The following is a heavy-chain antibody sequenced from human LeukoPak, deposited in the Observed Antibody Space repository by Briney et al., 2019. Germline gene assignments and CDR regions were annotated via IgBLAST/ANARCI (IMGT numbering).Heavy chain of an antibody. CDR1: GGSISSGGYY. V-gene: IGHV4-31*03. D-gene: IGHD6-13*01. Sequence: SQTLSLTCTVSGGSISSGGYYWSWIRQHPGKGLEWIGYIYYSGSTYYNPSPKSRVTISVDTSKNQFSLKLSSVTAADTAVYYCASGIAAAGVHFQHWGQGTLVTVSS. CDR2: IYYSGST. CDR3: ASGIAAAGVHFQH. J-gene: IGHJ1*01.